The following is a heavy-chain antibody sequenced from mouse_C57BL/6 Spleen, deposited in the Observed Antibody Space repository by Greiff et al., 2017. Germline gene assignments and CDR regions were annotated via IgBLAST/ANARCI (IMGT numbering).Heavy chain of an antibody. CDR1: GYTFTSYW. V-gene: IGHV1-69*01. CDR3: ARITTVERGYFDV. D-gene: IGHD1-1*01. CDR2: IDPSDSYT. Sequence: VQLQQPGAELVMPGASVKLSCKASGYTFTSYWMHWVKQRPGQGLEWIGEIDPSDSYTNYNQKFKGKSTLTVDKSSSTAYMQLSSLTSEDSAVYYCARITTVERGYFDVWGTGTTVTVSS. J-gene: IGHJ1*03.